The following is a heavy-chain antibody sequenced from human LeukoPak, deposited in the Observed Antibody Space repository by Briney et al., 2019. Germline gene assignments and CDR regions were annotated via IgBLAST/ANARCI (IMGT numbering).Heavy chain of an antibody. J-gene: IGHJ4*02. CDR2: IIGSGGST. V-gene: IGHV3-23*01. CDR1: GFTFSNYA. D-gene: IGHD6-13*01. CDR3: ASPGQISSSWCWQD. Sequence: GGSLRLSCAASGFTFSNYAMTWVRQAPGKGLEWVSTIIGSGGSTYYADSVKGRFTISRDNSKNTLYLQMNSLRAEDTAVYYCASPGQISSSWCWQDWGQGTLVTVSS.